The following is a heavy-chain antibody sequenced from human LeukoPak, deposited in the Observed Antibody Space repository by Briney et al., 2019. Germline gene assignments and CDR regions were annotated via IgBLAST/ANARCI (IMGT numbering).Heavy chain of an antibody. CDR2: ISGSAVIT. Sequence: GGTLRLSCAASGLTFSTFGMTWVRQAPGKGLEWVSAISGSAVITFYADSVKGRFTISRDNSKNTLYLQMNSLRAEDTALYYCAKSRLSGINDAFDVWGQGTMVTVSS. J-gene: IGHJ3*01. D-gene: IGHD3-3*01. CDR1: GLTFSTFG. CDR3: AKSRLSGINDAFDV. V-gene: IGHV3-23*01.